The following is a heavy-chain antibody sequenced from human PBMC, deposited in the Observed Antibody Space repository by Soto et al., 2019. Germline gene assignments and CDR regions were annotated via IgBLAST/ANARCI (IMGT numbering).Heavy chain of an antibody. V-gene: IGHV4-31*03. CDR2: IYYSGST. CDR1: GGSISSGGYY. J-gene: IGHJ3*02. D-gene: IGHD3-10*01. CDR3: ARGRYYGSGSYRAFDI. Sequence: SETLSLTCTVSGGSISSGGYYWSWIRQHPGKGLEWIGYIYYSGSTYYNPSLKSRVTISVDTSKNQFSLKLSSVTAADTAVYYCARGRYYGSGSYRAFDIWGQGTMVNVSS.